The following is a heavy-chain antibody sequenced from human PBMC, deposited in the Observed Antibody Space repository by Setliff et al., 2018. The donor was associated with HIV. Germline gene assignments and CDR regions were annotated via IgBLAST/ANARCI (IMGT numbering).Heavy chain of an antibody. D-gene: IGHD6-19*01. V-gene: IGHV4-34*01. J-gene: IGHJ4*02. CDR1: GGSFSGYY. Sequence: SETLSLTCAVYGGSFSGYYWSWIRRRPGKGLEWIGEINHSGSTKYNPSLKSRVTISVNTSKNQFSLKLNSVTAADTAVYYCARGTKYSVAGTRGYYFDSWGQGTLVTVSS. CDR3: ARGTKYSVAGTRGYYFDS. CDR2: INHSGST.